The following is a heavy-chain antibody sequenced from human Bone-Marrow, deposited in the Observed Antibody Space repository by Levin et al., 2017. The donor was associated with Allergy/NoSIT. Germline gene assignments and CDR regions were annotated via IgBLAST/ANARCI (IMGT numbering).Heavy chain of an antibody. V-gene: IGHV3-33*01. J-gene: IGHJ6*02. CDR3: ARNYDFWSGFLAGYEAGGLDV. CDR1: GFTFSSYA. CDR2: IWFDGSSE. Sequence: GGSLRLSCAASGFTFSSYAMHWVRQAPGKGLEWVAVIWFDGSSEYYGESVRGRFTISRDNSKNTLYLEMHSLRVDDTAVYFCARNYDFWSGFLAGYEAGGLDVWGQGTTVTVS. D-gene: IGHD3-3*01.